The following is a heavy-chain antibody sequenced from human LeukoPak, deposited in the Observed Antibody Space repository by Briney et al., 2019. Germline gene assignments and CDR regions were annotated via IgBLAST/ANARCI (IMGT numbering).Heavy chain of an antibody. CDR3: ATRDSSGWYGGIDY. CDR2: IYYSGST. V-gene: IGHV4-39*01. Sequence: PSETLSLTCTVSGGSISSSSYYWGWIRQPPGKGLEWIGSIYYSGSTYYNPSLKSRVTISVDTSKNQFSLKLSSVTAADTAVYYCATRDSSGWYGGIDYWGQGTLVTVSS. CDR1: GGSISSSSYY. J-gene: IGHJ4*02. D-gene: IGHD6-19*01.